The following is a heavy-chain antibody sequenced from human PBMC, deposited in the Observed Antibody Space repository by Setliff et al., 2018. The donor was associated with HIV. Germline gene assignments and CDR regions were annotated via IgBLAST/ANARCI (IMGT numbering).Heavy chain of an antibody. D-gene: IGHD6-13*01. V-gene: IGHV4-4*07. J-gene: IGHJ4*02. CDR1: GGSMSTHY. CDR2: IYTSGP. CDR3: AADSSWDPLLDY. Sequence: PSETLSLTCTVSGGSMSTHYWSWIRQPAGKGLEWIGRIYTSGPRYNPSLENRVTISVDTSMDQFSLKLNSVTAADTAVYYCAADSSWDPLLDYWGQGTLVTVSS.